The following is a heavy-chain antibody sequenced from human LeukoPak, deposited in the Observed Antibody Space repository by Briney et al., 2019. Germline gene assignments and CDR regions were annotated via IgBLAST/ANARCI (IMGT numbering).Heavy chain of an antibody. Sequence: GGSLRLSCAAPGFFFDNYAIHWVRQAPGKGLEWVSLISGDGGSTFYADSVRGRFTISRDNTRKSLSLQMSSLRSEDTALYYCARESEASGWYDYWGQGTLVTVSS. D-gene: IGHD6-19*01. CDR1: GFFFDNYA. CDR3: ARESEASGWYDY. V-gene: IGHV3-43*02. CDR2: ISGDGGST. J-gene: IGHJ4*02.